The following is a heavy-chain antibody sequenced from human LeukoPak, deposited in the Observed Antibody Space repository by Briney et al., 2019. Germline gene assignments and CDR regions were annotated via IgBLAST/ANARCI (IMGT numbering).Heavy chain of an antibody. J-gene: IGHJ4*02. Sequence: GGSLRLSCAASGFTFSSYAMSWVRQAPGKGLEWVSAISGSGGSTYYADSVKGRFTISRDNSKNTLYLQMNSLRAEDTAVYYCAKDSAYWFDYVWGSYRSSSFDYWGQGTLVTVSS. CDR2: ISGSGGST. D-gene: IGHD3-16*02. CDR3: AKDSAYWFDYVWGSYRSSSFDY. CDR1: GFTFSSYA. V-gene: IGHV3-23*01.